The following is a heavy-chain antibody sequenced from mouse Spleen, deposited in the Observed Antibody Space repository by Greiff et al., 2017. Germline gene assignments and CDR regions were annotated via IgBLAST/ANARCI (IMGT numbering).Heavy chain of an antibody. Sequence: DVKLQESGPGMVKPSQSLSLTCTVTGYSITSGYDWHWIRHFPGNKLEWMGYISYSGSTNYNPSLKSRISITHDTSKNHFFLKLNSVTTEDTATYYCARGDYSNDYAMDYWGQGTSVTVSS. J-gene: IGHJ4*01. CDR2: ISYSGST. CDR3: ARGDYSNDYAMDY. CDR1: GYSITSGYD. V-gene: IGHV3-1*01. D-gene: IGHD2-5*01.